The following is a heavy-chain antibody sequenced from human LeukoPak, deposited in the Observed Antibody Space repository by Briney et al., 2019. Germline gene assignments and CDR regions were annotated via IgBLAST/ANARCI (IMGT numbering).Heavy chain of an antibody. CDR3: ARHGYGDTGDY. V-gene: IGHV4-34*01. Sequence: PSETLSLTCAVYGGSFSGYYWSWIRQPPGKGLEWIGEINHSGSTNYNPSLKSRVTISVDTSKNQFSLKLSSVTAADTAVYYCARHGYGDTGDYWGQGTLVTVSS. CDR2: INHSGST. CDR1: GGSFSGYY. J-gene: IGHJ4*02. D-gene: IGHD4-17*01.